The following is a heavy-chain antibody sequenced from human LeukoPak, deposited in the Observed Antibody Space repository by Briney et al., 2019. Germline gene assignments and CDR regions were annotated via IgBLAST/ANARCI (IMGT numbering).Heavy chain of an antibody. Sequence: PGRSLRLSCAASGFTFTTYAMSWVRQAPGKGLEWVSSITGSGDSTYYADSVKGRFTISRDNSKNTLYLQMNSLRAEDTAVYHCARDGGSYLQPTDYWGQGTLVTVSS. J-gene: IGHJ4*02. V-gene: IGHV3-23*01. CDR3: ARDGGSYLQPTDY. D-gene: IGHD1-26*01. CDR2: ITGSGDST. CDR1: GFTFTTYA.